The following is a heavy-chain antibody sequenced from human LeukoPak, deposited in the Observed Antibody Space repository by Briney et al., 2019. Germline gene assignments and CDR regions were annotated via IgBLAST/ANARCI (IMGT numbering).Heavy chain of an antibody. CDR1: GYSFTSYW. CDR3: ARPVGAWELSDAFDI. CDR2: IYPGDSDT. Sequence: GESLKISCKGSGYSFTSYWIGWVRQMPGKGLEWMGIIYPGDSDTRYSPSFQGQVTISADKSISTAYLQWSSLKASDTAMYYCARPVGAWELSDAFDIWGQGTMVTVSS. D-gene: IGHD1-26*01. V-gene: IGHV5-51*01. J-gene: IGHJ3*02.